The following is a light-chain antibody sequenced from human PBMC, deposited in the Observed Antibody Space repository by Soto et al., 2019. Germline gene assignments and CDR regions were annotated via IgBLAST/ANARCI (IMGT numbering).Light chain of an antibody. V-gene: IGKV3-11*01. CDR2: DAS. CDR3: QQRSNWPPG. Sequence: EIVLTQSPATLSLSPGERATLSCRASQSVSSYLAWYQQKPGQAPRLLIYDASNRATGITARFSGSGSGTDFTLTISSLEPEDFAVYYCQQRSNWPPGFGQGTKLEIK. CDR1: QSVSSY. J-gene: IGKJ2*03.